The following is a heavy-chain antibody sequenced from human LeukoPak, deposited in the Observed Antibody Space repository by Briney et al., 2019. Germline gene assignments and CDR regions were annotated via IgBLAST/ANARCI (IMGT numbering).Heavy chain of an antibody. CDR1: GGSISSYY. CDR2: IYYSGST. Sequence: SETLSLTCTVSGGSISSYYWSWIRQPPGKGLEWIGYIYYSGSTNYNPSLKSRVTISVDTSKNQFSLKLSSVTAADTAVYYCARDGGGEIAARPDWYFDLWGRGTLVTVSS. D-gene: IGHD6-6*01. CDR3: ARDGGGEIAARPDWYFDL. J-gene: IGHJ2*01. V-gene: IGHV4-59*01.